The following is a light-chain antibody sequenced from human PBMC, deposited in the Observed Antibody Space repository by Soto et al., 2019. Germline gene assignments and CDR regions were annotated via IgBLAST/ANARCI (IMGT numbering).Light chain of an antibody. CDR3: HHYGCSRQT. CDR2: GEP. V-gene: IGKV3-20*01. J-gene: IGKJ1*01. Sequence: EVLMLPSLGPRSLCPRANAILSCWVSQSVRSSCLAWSQQKRGQAPRLLIHGEPNRATRIADRFSGSGCGTDVNLTISRSEPQDDAVYYYHHYGCSRQTFGQGTKVDIK. CDR1: QSVRSSC.